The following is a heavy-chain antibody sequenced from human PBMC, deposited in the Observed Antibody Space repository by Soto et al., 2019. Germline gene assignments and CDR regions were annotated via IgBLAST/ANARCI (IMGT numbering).Heavy chain of an antibody. Sequence: QVQLVESGGGVVQPGRSLRLSCAASGFTFSNYAMHWVRQAPGKGLEWVARISHDGRFEHYPNSAEGRFAISRDSSNNMLYLQMNSLSTEDTAMHYCAREITGDYHAYWGQGTLVTVSP. D-gene: IGHD4-17*01. CDR3: AREITGDYHAY. CDR2: ISHDGRFE. J-gene: IGHJ4*02. CDR1: GFTFSNYA. V-gene: IGHV3-30*09.